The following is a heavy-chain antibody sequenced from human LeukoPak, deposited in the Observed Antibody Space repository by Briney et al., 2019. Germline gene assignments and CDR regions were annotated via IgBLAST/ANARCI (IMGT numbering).Heavy chain of an antibody. D-gene: IGHD2-15*01. V-gene: IGHV3-74*01. CDR1: GITFSSYW. CDR2: IDTQGTYT. CDR3: VIDLGDYNDF. J-gene: IGHJ4*02. Sequence: GGSLRLSCAVSGITFSSYWMHWVRQDPGRGLLWVSRIDTQGTYTNYADSVEGRFTISRDNAKNTLYLQMSSLRADDTAVYYCVIDLGDYNDFWGQGTLVSVSS.